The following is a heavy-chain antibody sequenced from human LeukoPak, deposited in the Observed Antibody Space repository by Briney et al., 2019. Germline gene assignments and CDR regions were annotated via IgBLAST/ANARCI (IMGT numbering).Heavy chain of an antibody. D-gene: IGHD1-26*01. J-gene: IGHJ4*02. CDR3: AKGGKWDVTPFDY. V-gene: IGHV3-23*01. CDR2: ISGSGGST. Sequence: PGGSLRLSCAASGFTFRSYAMSWVRQAPGKGLKWVSTISGSGGSTYYADSVKGRFTISRDNSKNTLYLQVNSLRAEDTAVYYCAKGGKWDVTPFDYWGQGTLVTVSS. CDR1: GFTFRSYA.